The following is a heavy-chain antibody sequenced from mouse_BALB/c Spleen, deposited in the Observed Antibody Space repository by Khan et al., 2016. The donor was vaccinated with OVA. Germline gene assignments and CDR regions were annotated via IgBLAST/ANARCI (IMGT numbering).Heavy chain of an antibody. J-gene: IGHJ3*01. Sequence: EVQLQESGPGLVKPSQSLTCTVTGYSITSDYAWNWIRQFPGNKLEWMGYISYSGSTSCTPSLKSRISITRDTSKNQFFLQLNSVTTEDTATYYCARGRAYWGQGTLVTVSA. CDR3: ARGRAY. V-gene: IGHV3-2*02. CDR2: ISYSGST. CDR1: GYSITSDYA. D-gene: IGHD3-3*01.